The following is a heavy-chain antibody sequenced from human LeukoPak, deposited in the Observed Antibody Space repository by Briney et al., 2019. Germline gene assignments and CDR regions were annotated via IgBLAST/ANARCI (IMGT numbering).Heavy chain of an antibody. CDR2: ISSSSSTI. V-gene: IGHV3-48*01. D-gene: IGHD6-13*01. CDR1: GFTFSSYS. CDR3: ARGYGSSWYGKGFDP. Sequence: SGGSLRLSCAASGFTFSSYSMNWVRQAPGKGLEWVSYISSSSSTIYYADSVKGRFTISRDNAKNSLYLQMNSLRAEDTAVYYCARGYGSSWYGKGFDPWGQGTLVTVSS. J-gene: IGHJ5*02.